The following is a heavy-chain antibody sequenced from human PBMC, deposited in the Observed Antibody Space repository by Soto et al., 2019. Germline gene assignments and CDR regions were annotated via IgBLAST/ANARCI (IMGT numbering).Heavy chain of an antibody. Sequence: QVQLVESGGGVVQPGRSLRLSCAASGFTFSSYGMHWVRQAPGKGLEWVAVIWYDGSNQYYADSVKGRFTISRDNSKNTLYLQMNSLRAEDTAVYYGARDHHIVGSEYFQYWGQGTLVTVSS. CDR2: IWYDGSNQ. CDR1: GFTFSSYG. V-gene: IGHV3-33*01. D-gene: IGHD2-21*01. J-gene: IGHJ1*01. CDR3: ARDHHIVGSEYFQY.